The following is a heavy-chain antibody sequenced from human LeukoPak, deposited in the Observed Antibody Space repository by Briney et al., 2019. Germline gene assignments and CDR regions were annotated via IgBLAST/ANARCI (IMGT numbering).Heavy chain of an antibody. Sequence: PGRSPRLACAASGFTFGRHGMHWFRQAPGKALEWVAVISFDGNNQFYTDSVKGRFTISRDISKDTLLLQMNSLRPEDTALYYCARYSSGWGWDFWGQGAPVTVSS. CDR2: ISFDGNNQ. J-gene: IGHJ4*02. V-gene: IGHV3-33*01. CDR3: ARYSSGWGWDF. D-gene: IGHD6-19*01. CDR1: GFTFGRHG.